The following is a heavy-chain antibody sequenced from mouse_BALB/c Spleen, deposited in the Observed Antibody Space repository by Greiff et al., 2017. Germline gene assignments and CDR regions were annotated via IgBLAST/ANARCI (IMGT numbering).Heavy chain of an antibody. Sequence: EVQRVESGGDLVKPGGSLKLSCAASGFTFSSYGMSWVRQTPDKRLEWVATISSGGSYTYYPDSVKGRFTISRDNAKNTLYLQMSSLKSEDTAMYYCARHGEDAMDYWGQGTSVTVSS. CDR1: GFTFSSYG. CDR2: ISSGGSYT. CDR3: ARHGEDAMDY. J-gene: IGHJ4*01. V-gene: IGHV5-6*01.